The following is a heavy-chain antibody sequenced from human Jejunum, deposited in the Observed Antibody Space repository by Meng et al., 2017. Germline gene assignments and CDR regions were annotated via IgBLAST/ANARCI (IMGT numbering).Heavy chain of an antibody. CDR3: AKNAKIGYCGGDCYSCY. D-gene: IGHD2-21*02. J-gene: IGHJ4*01. Sequence: GESLKISCAASGFTFSTYAMTWVRQAPGKGLEWVSAMSASGGSTYYADSVKGRFTISRDNSKNTLFLQMDSLRAEDTAVYYCAKNAKIGYCGGDCYSCYWGPG. CDR2: MSASGGST. CDR1: GFTFSTYA. V-gene: IGHV3-23*01.